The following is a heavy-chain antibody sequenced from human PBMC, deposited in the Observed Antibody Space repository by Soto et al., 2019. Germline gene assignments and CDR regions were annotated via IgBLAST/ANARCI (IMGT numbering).Heavy chain of an antibody. CDR3: ARDTDVYDTFDY. CDR1: GFTFSSYG. CDR2: IWYDGSNK. V-gene: IGHV3-33*01. J-gene: IGHJ4*02. Sequence: PGGSLRLSCAASGFTFSSYGMHWVRQAPGKGLEWVAVIWYDGSNKYYADSVKGRFTISRDNSKNTLYLQMNSLRAEDTAVYYCARDTDVYDTFDYWGQGTLVTVSS. D-gene: IGHD5-12*01.